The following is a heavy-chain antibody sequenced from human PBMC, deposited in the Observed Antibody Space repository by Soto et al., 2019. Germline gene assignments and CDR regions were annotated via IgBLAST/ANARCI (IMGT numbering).Heavy chain of an antibody. Sequence: SETLSLTCTVSGGSISSGGYYWSWIRQHPGKGLEWIGYIYYSGSTYYNPSLKSRVTISVDTSKNQFSLKLSSVTAADTAVYYCARYGLRMVRGVIKSYYGMDVWGQGTTVTVSS. CDR3: ARYGLRMVRGVIKSYYGMDV. CDR1: GGSISSGGYY. D-gene: IGHD3-10*01. CDR2: IYYSGST. V-gene: IGHV4-31*03. J-gene: IGHJ6*02.